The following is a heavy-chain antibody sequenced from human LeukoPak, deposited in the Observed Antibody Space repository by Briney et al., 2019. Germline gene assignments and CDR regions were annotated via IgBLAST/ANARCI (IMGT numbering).Heavy chain of an antibody. V-gene: IGHV3-30*02. J-gene: IGHJ6*02. D-gene: IGHD2/OR15-2a*01. Sequence: GGSLRLSCAASGFTFSSYGMHWVRQAPGKGLEWVAFIRYDGSNKYYADSVKRRFTISRDNSKNTLYLQMNSLRAEDTAVYYCAKDLYPDYFNYGMDVWGQGTTVTVSS. CDR3: AKDLYPDYFNYGMDV. CDR1: GFTFSSYG. CDR2: IRYDGSNK.